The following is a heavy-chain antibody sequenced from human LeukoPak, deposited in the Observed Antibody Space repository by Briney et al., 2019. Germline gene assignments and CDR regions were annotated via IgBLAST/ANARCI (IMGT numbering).Heavy chain of an antibody. V-gene: IGHV4-59*01. CDR3: ARVDPGDYGMDV. CDR2: IYYSGST. Sequence: SETLSLTCTVSGGSISSYYWSWIRQPPGKGLEWIGYIYYSGSTNYNPSLKSRVTISVDTSKNQFSLKLSSVTAADTAVYYCARVDPGDYGMDVWGQGTTVTVSS. D-gene: IGHD2-2*03. CDR1: GGSISSYY. J-gene: IGHJ6*02.